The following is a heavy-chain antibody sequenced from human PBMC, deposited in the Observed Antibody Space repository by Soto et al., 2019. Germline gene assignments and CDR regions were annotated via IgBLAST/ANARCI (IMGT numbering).Heavy chain of an antibody. CDR1: GGTXXSYA. J-gene: IGHJ6*02. CDR2: IIPIFGTA. V-gene: IGHV1-69*01. D-gene: IGHD3-3*01. Sequence: SGGTXXSYAISWVRQAPGQGLEWMGGIIPIFGTANYAQKFQGRVTITADESTSTAYMELSSLRAEDTAVYYCARDGTTIFGVVIRWYYYYYGMDVWGQGTTVTVSS. CDR3: ARDGTTIFGVVIRWYYYYYGMDV.